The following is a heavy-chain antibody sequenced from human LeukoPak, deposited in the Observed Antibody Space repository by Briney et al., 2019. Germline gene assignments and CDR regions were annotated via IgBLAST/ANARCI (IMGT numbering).Heavy chain of an antibody. CDR1: GGSISSYY. CDR3: ARDHYDFWSGSYSGWFDP. CDR2: IYYSGST. J-gene: IGHJ5*02. D-gene: IGHD3-3*01. V-gene: IGHV4-59*01. Sequence: PSETLSLTCTVSGGSISSYYWSWIRQPPGKGLEWIGYIYYSGSTNYNPSLKSRVTISVDTSKNQFSLKLSSVTAADTAVYYCARDHYDFWSGSYSGWFDPWGQGTLVTVSS.